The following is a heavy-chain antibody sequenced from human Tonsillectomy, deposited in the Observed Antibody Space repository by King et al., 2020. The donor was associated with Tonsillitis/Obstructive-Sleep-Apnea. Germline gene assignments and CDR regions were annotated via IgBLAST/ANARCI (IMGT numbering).Heavy chain of an antibody. CDR1: GYIFTSYW. D-gene: IGHD3-16*02. J-gene: IGHJ3*02. Sequence: VQLVESGAEVKKPGESLKISCKGSGYIFTSYWIGWVRQMPGKGLAWMGIIYPGDSDTRYSPSFQGQVTTSTDKSISTAYLPWSSLKASDTAMYYCARHLGELSLRAFDIWGQGTMVTVSS. V-gene: IGHV5-51*01. CDR3: ARHLGELSLRAFDI. CDR2: IYPGDSDT.